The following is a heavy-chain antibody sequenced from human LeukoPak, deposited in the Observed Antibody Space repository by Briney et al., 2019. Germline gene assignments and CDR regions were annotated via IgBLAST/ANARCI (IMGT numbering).Heavy chain of an antibody. V-gene: IGHV1-69*05. D-gene: IGHD4-23*01. J-gene: IGHJ3*02. Sequence: ASVKVSCKASGGTFSSYAISWVRQAPGQGLEWMGGIIPIFGTANYAQKFQGRVTITTDESTSTAYMELSSLRSEDTAVYYCARTFLSDYGGKSAFDIWGQGTMVTVSS. CDR1: GGTFSSYA. CDR2: IIPIFGTA. CDR3: ARTFLSDYGGKSAFDI.